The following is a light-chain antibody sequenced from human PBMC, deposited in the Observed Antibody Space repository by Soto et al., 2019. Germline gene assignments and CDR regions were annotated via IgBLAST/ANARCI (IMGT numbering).Light chain of an antibody. CDR3: SSYTTSSTYV. CDR1: SSDVGAYNY. J-gene: IGLJ1*01. CDR2: DVS. Sequence: QSALTQPASVSGSPGQSITISCTGTSSDVGAYNYVSWYQQHPGKAPKLMIYDVSNRPSGVSNRFSGSKSGNTASLTISGLQAEDEADYYCSSYTTSSTYVLGTGTKLTVL. V-gene: IGLV2-14*03.